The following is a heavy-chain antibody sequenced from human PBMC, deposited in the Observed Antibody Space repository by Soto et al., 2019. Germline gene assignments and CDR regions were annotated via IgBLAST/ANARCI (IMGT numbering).Heavy chain of an antibody. D-gene: IGHD6-19*01. CDR2: ISGSGGST. J-gene: IGHJ4*02. CDR3: AKTPYSSGPFDY. V-gene: IGHV3-23*01. CDR1: GFTFSSYA. Sequence: AWSLRLSCAASGFTFSSYAMSWVRQAPGKGLEWVSAISGSGGSTYYADSVKGRFTISRDNSKNTLYLQMNSLRAEDTAVYYCAKTPYSSGPFDYWGQGTLVTVSS.